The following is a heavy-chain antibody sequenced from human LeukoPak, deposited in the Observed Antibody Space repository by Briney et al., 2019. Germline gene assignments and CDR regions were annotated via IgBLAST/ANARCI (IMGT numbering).Heavy chain of an antibody. V-gene: IGHV1-69*04. J-gene: IGHJ3*02. CDR1: GGTFSSYA. D-gene: IGHD6-19*01. Sequence: SVKVSCKASGGTFSSYAISWVRQAPGQGLEWMGRIIPILGIANYAQKFQGRVTITADKSTSTAYMELSSLRAEDTAVYYCAKAPPYTRGWYLYAFDIWGQGTMVTVSS. CDR2: IIPILGIA. CDR3: AKAPPYTRGWYLYAFDI.